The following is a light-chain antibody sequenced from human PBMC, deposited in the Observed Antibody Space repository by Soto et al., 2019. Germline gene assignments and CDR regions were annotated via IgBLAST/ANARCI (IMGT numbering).Light chain of an antibody. V-gene: IGKV3-15*01. CDR3: QQYNTWLWA. J-gene: IGKJ1*01. CDR1: QSVNSN. CDR2: GAS. Sequence: EIMMTQSPATLSVSLGERATLSCRASQSVNSNLAWYQKKPGQAPRLLMFGASTRATGIPARFSGSGSGTEFTLTISSLQSEDFAVYYCQQYNTWLWAFGQGTRWIS.